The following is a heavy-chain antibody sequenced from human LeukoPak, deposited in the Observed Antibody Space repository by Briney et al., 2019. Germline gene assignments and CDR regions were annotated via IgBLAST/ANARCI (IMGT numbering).Heavy chain of an antibody. J-gene: IGHJ6*03. Sequence: SETLSLTCTVSGDFITAYYWSWIRQPAGKGLEWIGRIYTSGRTNYNPSLKSRVTMSVDTSKNQFSLKLNSVTAADTAVYYCARGGRQSYYYCMDVWGKGTTVTISS. V-gene: IGHV4-4*07. D-gene: IGHD3-16*01. CDR3: ARGGRQSYYYCMDV. CDR1: GDFITAYY. CDR2: IYTSGRT.